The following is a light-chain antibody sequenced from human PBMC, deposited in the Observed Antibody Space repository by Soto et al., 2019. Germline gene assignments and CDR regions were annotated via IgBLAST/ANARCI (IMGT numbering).Light chain of an antibody. J-gene: IGKJ4*01. V-gene: IGKV3-11*01. CDR2: DAS. CDR3: QQRSSWPLT. CDR1: QSISTY. Sequence: EIVLTQSPANLSLAPGERATLSCRASQSISTYLAWYQQKSGQAPRLLIYDASNRATGIPARCSGSGSGTDVTLTISSLEPEDFAVYYCQQRSSWPLTFGGGTNVHI.